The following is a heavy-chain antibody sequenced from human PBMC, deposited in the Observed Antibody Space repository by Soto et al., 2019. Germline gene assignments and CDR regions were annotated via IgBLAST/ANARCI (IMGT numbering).Heavy chain of an antibody. D-gene: IGHD3-22*01. V-gene: IGHV3-15*07. CDR1: GFTFSNAW. CDR2: VKSKNDGGTT. J-gene: IGHJ4*01. CDR3: TTDSYITSIIVRFDY. Sequence: GGSLRLSCAASGFTFSNAWINWVRQAPGKGLEWVGRVKSKNDGGTTDFAAPVKGRFAISRDDSKNMVYLEMNSLQTEDTAIYYCTTDSYITSIIVRFDYWGHGTLVSVSS.